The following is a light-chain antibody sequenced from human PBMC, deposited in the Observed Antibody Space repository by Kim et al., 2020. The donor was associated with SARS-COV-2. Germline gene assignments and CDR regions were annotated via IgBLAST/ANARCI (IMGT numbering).Light chain of an antibody. CDR3: QQYDNWPPLT. J-gene: IGKJ2*01. CDR1: QSISTN. Sequence: VSPGERATLSCRASQSISTNLAWYQQKPGQAPRLLIYGASTSATDIPARFSGSGSGTEFTLTISSLQSEDFAVYYCQQYDNWPPLTFGQGTKLEI. CDR2: GAS. V-gene: IGKV3-15*01.